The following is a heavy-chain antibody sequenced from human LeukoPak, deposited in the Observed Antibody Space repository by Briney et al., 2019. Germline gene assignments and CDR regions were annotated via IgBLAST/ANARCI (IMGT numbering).Heavy chain of an antibody. D-gene: IGHD4-17*01. J-gene: IGHJ3*02. CDR3: ARSMTTVTTDAFDI. CDR1: GFTFSAHW. Sequence: GSLRLSCAASGFTFSAHWMSWVRQAPGKGLEWVSSISSSSSYIYYADSVKGRFTISRDNAKNSLYPQMNSLRAEDTAVYYCARSMTTVTTDAFDIWGQGTMVTVSS. CDR2: ISSSSSYI. V-gene: IGHV3-21*01.